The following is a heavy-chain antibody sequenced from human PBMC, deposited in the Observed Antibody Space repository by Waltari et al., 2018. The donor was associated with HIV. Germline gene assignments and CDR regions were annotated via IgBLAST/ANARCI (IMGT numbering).Heavy chain of an antibody. D-gene: IGHD2-8*01. CDR3: AGRSPARRLNWFDP. J-gene: IGHJ5*02. Sequence: EVQLVESGGGLVQPGGSLRLSCAASGFTFSSYWMSWVRQAPGKGLELVANIKQDGSEKYYVDSMKGRFTISRDNAKNSLYLQINSLRAEDTAVYYCAGRSPARRLNWFDPWGQGTLVIVSS. V-gene: IGHV3-7*01. CDR1: GFTFSSYW. CDR2: IKQDGSEK.